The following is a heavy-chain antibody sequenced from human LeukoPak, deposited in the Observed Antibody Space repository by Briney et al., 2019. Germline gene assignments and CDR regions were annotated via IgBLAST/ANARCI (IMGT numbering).Heavy chain of an antibody. V-gene: IGHV4-30-4*01. Sequence: SETLSLTCTVSGGSISSGDYYWSWIRQPPGKGLEWIGYIYYSGSTYYNPSLKSRVTISVDTSKNQFSLKLSSVTAADTAVYYCARHPSGGVFPDYGMDVWGQGTTVTVSS. D-gene: IGHD6-13*01. CDR3: ARHPSGGVFPDYGMDV. CDR2: IYYSGST. J-gene: IGHJ6*02. CDR1: GGSISSGDYY.